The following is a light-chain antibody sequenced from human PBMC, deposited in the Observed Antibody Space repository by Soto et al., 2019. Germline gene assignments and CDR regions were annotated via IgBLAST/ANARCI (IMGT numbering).Light chain of an antibody. V-gene: IGKV1-12*01. Sequence: GGRVTITCRASQGISTSLAWYQQKPGRAPKLLIYAVSSLPSGVPSRFSGSGSGTDFTLTISSLQPEDFATYFCQQANRFPLTFGGGTKVDIK. CDR2: AVS. CDR3: QQANRFPLT. J-gene: IGKJ4*01. CDR1: QGISTS.